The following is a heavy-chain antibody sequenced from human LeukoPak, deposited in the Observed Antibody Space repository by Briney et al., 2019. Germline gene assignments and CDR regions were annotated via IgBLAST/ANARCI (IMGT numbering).Heavy chain of an antibody. D-gene: IGHD3-3*01. CDR3: TTFPSGFDI. V-gene: IGHV3-15*05. CDR1: GFTFSNDW. Sequence: GGSLRLSCTASGFTFSNDWMSWVRQAPGKGLEWVGRIKSKNDGGTTDYAAPVKGRVTISRDDSKNTLYLQMNSLKTEDTAVYYCTTFPSGFDIWGQGTMVTVSS. J-gene: IGHJ3*02. CDR2: IKSKNDGGTT.